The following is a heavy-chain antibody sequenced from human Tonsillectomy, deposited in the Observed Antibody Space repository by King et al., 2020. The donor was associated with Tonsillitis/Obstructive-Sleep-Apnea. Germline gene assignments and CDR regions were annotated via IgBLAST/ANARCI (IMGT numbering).Heavy chain of an antibody. D-gene: IGHD6-13*01. V-gene: IGHV3-23*04. Sequence: VQLVESGGGLVQPGGSLRLSCAASGFTFSSYAMSWVRQAPGKGLEWVSAISGSGSSTCYADSVKGRFTISRDNSKNTLYLQMNSLRAEDTAVYYCAKGNRRDSSSLNGMDVWGQGTTVTVSS. CDR3: AKGNRRDSSSLNGMDV. CDR1: GFTFSSYA. J-gene: IGHJ6*02. CDR2: ISGSGSST.